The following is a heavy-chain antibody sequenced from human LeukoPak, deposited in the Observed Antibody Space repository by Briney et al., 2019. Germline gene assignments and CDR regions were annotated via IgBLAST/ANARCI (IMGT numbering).Heavy chain of an antibody. CDR3: ARGGDSSSWFTSPDY. V-gene: IGHV1-2*02. D-gene: IGHD6-13*01. Sequence: ASVKVSCKASGYTFTSYDINWVRQAPGQGLEWMGWINPNSGGTNYAQKFQGRVTMTGDTSINTSYMDLSRLRSDDTAVYYCARGGDSSSWFTSPDYWGQGTLVTVSS. CDR1: GYTFTSYD. J-gene: IGHJ4*02. CDR2: INPNSGGT.